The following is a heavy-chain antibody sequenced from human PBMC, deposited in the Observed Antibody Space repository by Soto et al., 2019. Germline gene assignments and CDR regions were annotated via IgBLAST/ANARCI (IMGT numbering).Heavy chain of an antibody. D-gene: IGHD3-22*01. Sequence: PGGSLRLSCAASGFTFSNAWMNWVRQAPGKGLEWVGRIKSKTDGGTTDYAAPVKGRFTISRDDSKNTLYLQMNSLKTEDTAVYYCTIVVRPDYYDSSGYLAFDYWGQGTLVTVSS. CDR3: TIVVRPDYYDSSGYLAFDY. CDR2: IKSKTDGGTT. CDR1: GFTFSNAW. J-gene: IGHJ4*02. V-gene: IGHV3-15*07.